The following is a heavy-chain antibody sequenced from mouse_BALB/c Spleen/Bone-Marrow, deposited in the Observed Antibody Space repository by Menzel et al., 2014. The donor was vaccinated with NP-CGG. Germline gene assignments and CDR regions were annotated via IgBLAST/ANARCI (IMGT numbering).Heavy chain of an antibody. CDR3: ARSYDYSGNYAMDY. J-gene: IGHJ4*01. D-gene: IGHD2-4*01. V-gene: IGHV1S56*01. CDR1: GYTFTSYY. Sequence: VQLQQSGPELVKPGASVRIPCKASGYTFTSYYTHWVKQRPGQGLEWIGWIYPGNVNTKYNEKFKGKATLTADKSSSAAYMQVSSLTSEDSAVYFCARSYDYSGNYAMDYWGQGTSVTVSS. CDR2: IYPGNVNT.